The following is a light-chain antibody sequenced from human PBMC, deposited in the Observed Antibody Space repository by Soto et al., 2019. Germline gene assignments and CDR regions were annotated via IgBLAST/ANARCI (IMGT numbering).Light chain of an antibody. J-gene: IGKJ1*01. Sequence: DIQMTQSPSSVSASAGDRVTISCRASQSISRYLNWYQQKPGKAPKLLIYAASNLESGVPSRFSGSGSGTEFTLTISSLQPDDFATYYCQQYNSYSSWTFGQGTKVDIK. CDR2: AAS. CDR3: QQYNSYSSWT. V-gene: IGKV1-5*01. CDR1: QSISRY.